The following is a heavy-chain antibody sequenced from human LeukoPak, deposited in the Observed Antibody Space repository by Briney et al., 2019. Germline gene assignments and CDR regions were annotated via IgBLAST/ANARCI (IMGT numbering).Heavy chain of an antibody. D-gene: IGHD6-19*01. J-gene: IGHJ4*02. V-gene: IGHV3-15*01. CDR3: TPSIAVAGSLDY. CDR1: GSTFSNVW. CDR2: IKSKTDGGTT. Sequence: GGSLRLSCEDSGSTFSNVWMRWVPQAPGKRLEWDGRIKSKTDGGTTDYAAPVKGRFTISRDDSKNTLNLQMNSLKTEDTAVYYCTPSIAVAGSLDYWGQGTLVTVSS.